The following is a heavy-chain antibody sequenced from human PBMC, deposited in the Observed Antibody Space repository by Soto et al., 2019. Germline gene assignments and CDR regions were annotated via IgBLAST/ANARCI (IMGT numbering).Heavy chain of an antibody. V-gene: IGHV4-59*12. Sequence: SETLSLTCTVSGDSISSYYWSWIRQPPGKGLEWIGYIYYSGSTNYNPSLKSRVTISVDTSKNQFSLKLSSVTAADTAVYYCAREKTPMSPHYFYYGMDVWGQGTTVTVSS. CDR1: GDSISSYY. J-gene: IGHJ6*02. CDR3: AREKTPMSPHYFYYGMDV. CDR2: IYYSGST. D-gene: IGHD3-9*01.